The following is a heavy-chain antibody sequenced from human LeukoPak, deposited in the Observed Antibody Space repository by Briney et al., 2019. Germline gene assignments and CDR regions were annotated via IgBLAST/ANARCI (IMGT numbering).Heavy chain of an antibody. J-gene: IGHJ6*03. CDR1: GFTFSSYA. V-gene: IGHV3-23*01. CDR3: ARIDGDYDFWKYYYYYMDV. CDR2: ISGSGGSR. D-gene: IGHD3-3*01. Sequence: GGSLRLSCAASGFTFSSYAMSWVRQAPGKGLEWVSLISGSGGSRDYADSVKGRFTISRDNSKNTLYLQLNSLRAEDTAVYYCARIDGDYDFWKYYYYYMDVWGKGTTVTVSS.